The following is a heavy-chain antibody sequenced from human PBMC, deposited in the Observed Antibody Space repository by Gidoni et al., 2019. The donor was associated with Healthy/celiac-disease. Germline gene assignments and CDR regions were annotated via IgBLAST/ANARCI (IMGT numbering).Heavy chain of an antibody. CDR2: MSSSGSTI. D-gene: IGHD3-9*01. Sequence: QVQLVASGGGLVKPGGSLRLSCAASGFTFSDYYMSWIRQAPGKGLEWVSYMSSSGSTIYYADAVKGRCTISRDNAKNSLYLQMNSLRAEDTAVYYCARVEHYDILTGWGDYWGQGTLVTVSS. V-gene: IGHV3-11*01. CDR1: GFTFSDYY. J-gene: IGHJ4*02. CDR3: ARVEHYDILTGWGDY.